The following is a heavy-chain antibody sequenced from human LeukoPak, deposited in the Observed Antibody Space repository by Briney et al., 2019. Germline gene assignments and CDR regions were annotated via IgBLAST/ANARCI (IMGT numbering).Heavy chain of an antibody. V-gene: IGHV3-48*04. Sequence: LTGGSLRLSCAASGFTFSSYAMSWVRQAPGKGLEWVSYISSSGSTIYYADSVKGRFTISRDNAKNSLYLQMNSLRAEDTAVYYCARYYSSGYYSNYWGQGTLVTVSS. CDR2: ISSSGSTI. D-gene: IGHD3-22*01. J-gene: IGHJ4*02. CDR1: GFTFSSYA. CDR3: ARYYSSGYYSNY.